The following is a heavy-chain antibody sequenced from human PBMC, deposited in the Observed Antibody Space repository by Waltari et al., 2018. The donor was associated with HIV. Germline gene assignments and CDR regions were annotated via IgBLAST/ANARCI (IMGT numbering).Heavy chain of an antibody. Sequence: EMQLVESGGGLVKPGGSLRLSCGASGFTFSRYTMNWVRQAPGTWLPGVSSMSRSSSFIYNADSGKGRVTISRDNGKSSLYLQMNSLRTEDTAVYYCAREEYSGYVGHAFDVWGQGTMVTVSS. V-gene: IGHV3-21*02. CDR1: GFTFSRYT. CDR2: MSRSSSFI. J-gene: IGHJ3*01. D-gene: IGHD5-12*01. CDR3: AREEYSGYVGHAFDV.